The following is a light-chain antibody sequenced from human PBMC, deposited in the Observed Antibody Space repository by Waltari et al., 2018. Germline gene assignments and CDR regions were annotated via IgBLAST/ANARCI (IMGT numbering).Light chain of an antibody. CDR2: DAS. Sequence: DIQMTQSPSSLSASVGDRVTITCRASQSIRIYLNWYQQKPGKAPKLLIYDASNLQSGVPSRFSGSGSGTDFTLTISRLQAEDFATYFCQQSYSTPLTFGGGAKVEIK. V-gene: IGKV1-39*01. J-gene: IGKJ4*01. CDR1: QSIRIY. CDR3: QQSYSTPLT.